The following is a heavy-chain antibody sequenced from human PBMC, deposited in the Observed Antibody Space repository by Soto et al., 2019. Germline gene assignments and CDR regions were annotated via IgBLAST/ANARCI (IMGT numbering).Heavy chain of an antibody. CDR1: GDSFTSYA. V-gene: IGHV1-3*01. J-gene: IGHJ6*02. Sequence: GTSVKLSCEACGDSFTSYAMHWVRQAPRQRLEWMGWINAGNGNTKYSQKFQGRVTITRDTSASTAYMELRSLRSEDTAVYYCARAGAAPYYYYGMDVWGQGTRVTVSS. D-gene: IGHD2-15*01. CDR3: ARAGAAPYYYYGMDV. CDR2: INAGNGNT.